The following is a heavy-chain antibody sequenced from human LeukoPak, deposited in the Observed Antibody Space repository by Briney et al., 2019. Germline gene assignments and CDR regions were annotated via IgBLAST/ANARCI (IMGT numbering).Heavy chain of an antibody. V-gene: IGHV3-23*01. J-gene: IGHJ4*02. CDR3: AKDRVRHIVVVPAAEIDY. CDR2: ISGSGGST. Sequence: GGSLRLSCAASGFTFSSYAMSWVRQAPGKGLEWVSAISGSGGSTYYADSVKGRFTISRDNSKNTLYLQMNSLRAEDTAVYYCAKDRVRHIVVVPAAEIDYWGQGTLVTVCS. D-gene: IGHD2-2*01. CDR1: GFTFSSYA.